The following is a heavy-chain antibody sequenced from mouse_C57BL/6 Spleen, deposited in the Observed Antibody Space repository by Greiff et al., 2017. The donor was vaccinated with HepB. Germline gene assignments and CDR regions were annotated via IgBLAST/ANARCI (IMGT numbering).Heavy chain of an antibody. D-gene: IGHD1-1*01. J-gene: IGHJ4*01. CDR1: GFNIKDYY. Sequence: EVKLLESGAELVKPGASVKLSCTASGFNIKDYYMHWVKQRTEQGLEWIGRIDPEDGETKYAPKFQGKATITADTSSNTAYLQLSSRTSEDTAVYQCAREGIAYYYGSSYEYAMDYWGQGTSVTVSS. CDR3: AREGIAYYYGSSYEYAMDY. CDR2: IDPEDGET. V-gene: IGHV14-2*01.